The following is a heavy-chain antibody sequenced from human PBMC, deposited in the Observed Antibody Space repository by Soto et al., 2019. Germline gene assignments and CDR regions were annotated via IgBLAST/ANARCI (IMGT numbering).Heavy chain of an antibody. CDR2: IWYDGFNK. Sequence: GGALRLSCVASGFTFSNYVIHWVRQAPGKGLEWVAVIWYDGFNKYYADSVNGRFTISRDASKNTLYLQINSLRVEDTAIYYCARVPFGTTRDFDFWGQGTLVTVSS. V-gene: IGHV3-33*08. J-gene: IGHJ4*02. CDR3: ARVPFGTTRDFDF. D-gene: IGHD1-1*01. CDR1: GFTFSNYV.